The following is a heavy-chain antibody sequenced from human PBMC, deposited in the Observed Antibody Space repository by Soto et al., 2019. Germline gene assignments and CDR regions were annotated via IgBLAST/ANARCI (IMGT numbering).Heavy chain of an antibody. V-gene: IGHV1-58*01. Sequence: ASVKVSCKACGFTFTSSAVQWVRQARGQRLEWIGWIVVGSGNTNYAQKFQERVTITRDMSTSTAYMELSSLRSEDTAVYYCAVYYYDSSGYYRSLDYWGQGTLVTVSS. CDR1: GFTFTSSA. CDR3: AVYYYDSSGYYRSLDY. D-gene: IGHD3-22*01. CDR2: IVVGSGNT. J-gene: IGHJ4*02.